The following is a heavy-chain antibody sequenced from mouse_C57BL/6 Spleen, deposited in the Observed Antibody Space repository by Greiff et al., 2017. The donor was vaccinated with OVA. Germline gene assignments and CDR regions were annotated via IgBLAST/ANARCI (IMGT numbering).Heavy chain of an antibody. V-gene: IGHV1-52*01. CDR1: GYTFTSYW. D-gene: IGHD2-12*01. CDR3: ARRYYSYYDAMDY. CDR2: IDPSDSAT. J-gene: IGHJ4*01. Sequence: QVQLKQPGAELVRPGSSVKLSCKASGYTFTSYWMHWVKQRPIQGLEWIGNIDPSDSATHYNQKFKDKATLTVDKSSSTAYMQLSSLTSEDSAVYYCARRYYSYYDAMDYWGQGTSVTVSS.